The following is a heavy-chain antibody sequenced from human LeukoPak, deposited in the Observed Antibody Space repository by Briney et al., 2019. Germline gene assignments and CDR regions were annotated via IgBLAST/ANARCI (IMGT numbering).Heavy chain of an antibody. CDR1: GGSFSGYY. CDR3: ARGRGDV. J-gene: IGHJ6*04. V-gene: IGHV4-34*01. D-gene: IGHD3-10*01. Sequence: SETLSLTCSVYGGSFSGYYWSWIRQPPGKGLEWIGEINHSGSTNYNPSLKSRGTISVDTSENQFSLKLRSVTAADTAVYYCARGRGDVWGKGTTVTVSS. CDR2: INHSGST.